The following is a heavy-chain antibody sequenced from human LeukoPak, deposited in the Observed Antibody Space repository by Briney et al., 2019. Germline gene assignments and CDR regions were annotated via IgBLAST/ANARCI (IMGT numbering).Heavy chain of an antibody. CDR2: INHSGST. V-gene: IGHV4-34*01. CDR1: GGSFSGYY. J-gene: IGHJ5*02. CDR3: ARGGYYYGSGSYFPSWFDP. D-gene: IGHD3-10*01. Sequence: SETLSLTCAVYGGSFSGYYWSWIRQPPGKGLEWIGEINHSGSTNYNPSLKSRVTISVDMSKNQFSLKLSSVTAADTAVYYCARGGYYYGSGSYFPSWFDPWGQGTLVTVSS.